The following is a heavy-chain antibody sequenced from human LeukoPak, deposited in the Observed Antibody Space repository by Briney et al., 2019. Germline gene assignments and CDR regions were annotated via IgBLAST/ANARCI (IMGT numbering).Heavy chain of an antibody. CDR3: ARGLRGTTHAFDI. Sequence: GGSLRLSCAASGFTFSSYSMNWVRQAPGKGLEWVSSISSSSYIYYADSVKGRFTISRDNAKNSLYLQMNSLRAEDTAVYYCARGLRGTTHAFDIWGQGTMVTVSS. D-gene: IGHD1-1*01. J-gene: IGHJ3*02. CDR1: GFTFSSYS. V-gene: IGHV3-21*01. CDR2: ISSSSYI.